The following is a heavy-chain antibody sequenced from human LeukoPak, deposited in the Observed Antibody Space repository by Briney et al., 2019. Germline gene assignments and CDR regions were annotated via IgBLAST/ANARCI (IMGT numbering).Heavy chain of an antibody. J-gene: IGHJ4*02. Sequence: GGSLRLSCVASGFTFSNFAISWVRQAPGKGLEWVSAISGSGLSTYYADSVKGRFTISRDNSKNTVYLQMNGLSAEDTAVYYCAKRGGFDSSGYYQPPEDYWGQGTLVTVSS. D-gene: IGHD3-22*01. CDR1: GFTFSNFA. CDR3: AKRGGFDSSGYYQPPEDY. CDR2: ISGSGLST. V-gene: IGHV3-23*01.